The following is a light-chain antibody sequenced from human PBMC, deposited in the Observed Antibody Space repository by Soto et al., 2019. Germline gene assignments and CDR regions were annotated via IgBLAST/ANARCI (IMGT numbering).Light chain of an antibody. J-gene: IGKJ2*01. CDR2: GAS. Sequence: EIVMTQSPATLSVSPGERATLSCRASQSVSSNLAWYQQKPGQAPRLLIYGASTRATGIPARFSGSGSGTEFTLTISSLQSKDFAVYYCQQYNNWPPRYTFGQGTKREIK. V-gene: IGKV3-15*01. CDR1: QSVSSN. CDR3: QQYNNWPPRYT.